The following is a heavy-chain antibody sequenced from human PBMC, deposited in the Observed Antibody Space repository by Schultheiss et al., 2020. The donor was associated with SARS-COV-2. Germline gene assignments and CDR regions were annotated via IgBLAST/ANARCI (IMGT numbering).Heavy chain of an antibody. J-gene: IGHJ5*02. V-gene: IGHV1-8*01. Sequence: ASVKVSCKASGYTFTSYDINWVRQATGQGLEWMGWMNPNSGNTGYAQKLQGRVTMTEDTSISTAYMELSRLRSDDTAVYYCARDWIGSYYSWFDPWGQGTLVTVSS. CDR2: MNPNSGNT. D-gene: IGHD1-26*01. CDR1: GYTFTSYD. CDR3: ARDWIGSYYSWFDP.